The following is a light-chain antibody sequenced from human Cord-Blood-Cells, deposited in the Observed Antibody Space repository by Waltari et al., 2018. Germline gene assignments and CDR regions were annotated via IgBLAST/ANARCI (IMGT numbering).Light chain of an antibody. CDR2: QDS. CDR3: QAWDSSTEVV. J-gene: IGLJ2*01. Sequence: SYELTQPPSVSVSPRQTASITCSGDNLGEKYACWYQQKPGQSPVLVIYQDSKRPSGIPERFSGSNSGNTATLTISGTQAMDEADYYCQAWDSSTEVVFGGGTKLTVL. CDR1: NLGEKY. V-gene: IGLV3-1*01.